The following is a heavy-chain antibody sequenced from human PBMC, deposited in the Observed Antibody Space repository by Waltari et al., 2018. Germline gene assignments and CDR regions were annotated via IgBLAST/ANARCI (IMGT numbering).Heavy chain of an antibody. CDR1: GFSFSNDW. D-gene: IGHD2-2*01. Sequence: EVQLVESGGGLVQPGGFLRLPCAASGFSFSNDWMHWVRQVPGKGLEWVSRITNDGSGTMYADSVKGRFTISRDNAKNTLFLEMNSLRVEDTAVYYCVKEAPARGDWYLDLWGRGTLLAVSS. J-gene: IGHJ2*01. V-gene: IGHV3-74*03. CDR3: VKEAPARGDWYLDL. CDR2: ITNDGSGT.